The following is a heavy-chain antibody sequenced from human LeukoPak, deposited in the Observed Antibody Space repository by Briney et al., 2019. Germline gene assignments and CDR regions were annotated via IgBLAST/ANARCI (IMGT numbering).Heavy chain of an antibody. CDR2: ISGSGGST. Sequence: GGSLRLSCAASGFTFSSYAMSWVRQAPGKGLEWVSAISGSGGSTYYADSVKGRFTISRDNSKNTLYLQMNSLRAEDTAVYYCAKLGVPKTYKQQQRGTYNFDYWGQGTLVTVSS. V-gene: IGHV3-23*01. J-gene: IGHJ4*02. D-gene: IGHD6-13*01. CDR3: AKLGVPKTYKQQQRGTYNFDY. CDR1: GFTFSSYA.